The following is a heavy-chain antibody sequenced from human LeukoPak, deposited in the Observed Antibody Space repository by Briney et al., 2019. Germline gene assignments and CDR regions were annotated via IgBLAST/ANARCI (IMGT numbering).Heavy chain of an antibody. CDR1: GFTFHNNG. Sequence: GGSLRLSCAASGFTFHNNGMSWVRQAPGKGLEWVSAISGSSRSTYHAESVKGRFTISRDNSKNTLFLQMNSLRAEDTAVYYCARNIPVTRWGYWGQGTLVTVSS. V-gene: IGHV3-23*01. CDR3: ARNIPVTRWGY. CDR2: ISGSSRST. D-gene: IGHD2-21*01. J-gene: IGHJ4*02.